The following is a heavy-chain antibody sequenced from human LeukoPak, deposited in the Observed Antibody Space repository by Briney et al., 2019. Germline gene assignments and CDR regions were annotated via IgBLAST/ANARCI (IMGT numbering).Heavy chain of an antibody. CDR3: ARGPAAIYYYYMDV. Sequence: GGSLRLSCAASGFTVSSNYMSWVRQAPGKGLEWVSVIYSGGSTYYADSVKGRFTISRDNSKNTLYLQMNSLRAEDTAVYYCARGPAAIYYYYMDVWGKGTTVTVSS. V-gene: IGHV3-53*01. D-gene: IGHD2-2*01. CDR2: IYSGGST. CDR1: GFTVSSNY. J-gene: IGHJ6*03.